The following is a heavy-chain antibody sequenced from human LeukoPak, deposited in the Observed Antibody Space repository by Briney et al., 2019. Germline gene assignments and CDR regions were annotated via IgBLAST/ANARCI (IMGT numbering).Heavy chain of an antibody. V-gene: IGHV4-59*01. Sequence: SETLSLTCTVSGGSISSYYWSWIRQPPGKGLEWIGYIYYSGSTNYNPSLKSRVTISVDTSKNQFSLKLSSVTAADTAVYYCARYRGYCSGGSCYPNNWFDPWGQGTLVTVSS. CDR1: GGSISSYY. CDR3: ARYRGYCSGGSCYPNNWFDP. J-gene: IGHJ5*02. D-gene: IGHD2-15*01. CDR2: IYYSGST.